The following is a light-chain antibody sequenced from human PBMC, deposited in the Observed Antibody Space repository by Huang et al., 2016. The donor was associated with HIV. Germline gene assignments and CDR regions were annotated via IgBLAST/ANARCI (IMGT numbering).Light chain of an antibody. CDR3: QQYDKWPPLLT. CDR1: ESVRSS. V-gene: IGKV3-15*01. J-gene: IGKJ4*01. CDR2: GAS. Sequence: EIVMTQSPATLSVSPGERVILSCRASESVRSSLAWYQQKPGQAPRRLVYGASTRASGVPPRFSGSGSGTEFTLSISGLQSADFAVYYCQQYDKWPPLLTFGGGTKVEIK.